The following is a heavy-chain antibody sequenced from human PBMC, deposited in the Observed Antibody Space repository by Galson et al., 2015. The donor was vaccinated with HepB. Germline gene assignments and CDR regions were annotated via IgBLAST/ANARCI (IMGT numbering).Heavy chain of an antibody. D-gene: IGHD2-2*01. J-gene: IGHJ4*02. V-gene: IGHV3-30*03. Sequence: SLRLSCAASGFTFSSYGMHWVRQAPGKGLEWVAVISYDGSNKYYADSVKGRFTISRDNSKNTLYLQMNSLRAEDTAVYYCARDRSPIVVVPAAMRFDYFDYWGQGTLVTVSS. CDR3: ARDRSPIVVVPAAMRFDYFDY. CDR1: GFTFSSYG. CDR2: ISYDGSNK.